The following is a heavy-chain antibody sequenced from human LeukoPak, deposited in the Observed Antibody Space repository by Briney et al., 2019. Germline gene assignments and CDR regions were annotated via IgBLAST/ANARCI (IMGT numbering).Heavy chain of an antibody. Sequence: GASVKVSCKASGGTFSSYAISWVRQAPGQGLEWMGGIIPIFGTANYAQKFQGRVTITTDESTSTAYMELGSLRSEDTAVYYCARGPSQYYYYYYMDVWGKGTTVTVSS. CDR1: GGTFSSYA. J-gene: IGHJ6*03. CDR2: IIPIFGTA. V-gene: IGHV1-69*05. CDR3: ARGPSQYYYYYYMDV.